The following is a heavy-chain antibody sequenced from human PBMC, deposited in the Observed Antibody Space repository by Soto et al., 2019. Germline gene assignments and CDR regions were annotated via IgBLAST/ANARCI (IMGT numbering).Heavy chain of an antibody. CDR1: GGTITRGDHF. CDR3: GRGQTAIDV. V-gene: IGHV4-30-4*01. Sequence: SETLALTFSVSGGTITRGDHFGSWVRQSPGKGLEWLGYIYYSGSTYYNPSLKGRVMMTIDTSKHQFSLNLSSVTAADTAVFYCGRGQTAIDVWGQGTTDTVSS. J-gene: IGHJ6*02. CDR2: IYYSGST. D-gene: IGHD5-18*01.